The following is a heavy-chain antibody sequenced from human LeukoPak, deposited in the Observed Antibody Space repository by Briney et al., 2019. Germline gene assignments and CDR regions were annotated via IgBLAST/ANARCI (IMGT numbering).Heavy chain of an antibody. Sequence: SETLSLTCTVSGGSISSSSYYWGWIRQPPGKGLEWIGSIYYSGSTNYNPSLKSRVTISVDTSKNQFSLKLSSVTAADTAVYYCARTIPRVVVFDYWGQGALVTVSS. J-gene: IGHJ4*02. D-gene: IGHD3-22*01. CDR2: IYYSGST. V-gene: IGHV4-39*07. CDR3: ARTIPRVVVFDY. CDR1: GGSISSSSYY.